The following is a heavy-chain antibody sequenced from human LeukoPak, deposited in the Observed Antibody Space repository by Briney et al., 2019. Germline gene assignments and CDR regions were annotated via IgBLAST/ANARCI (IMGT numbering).Heavy chain of an antibody. D-gene: IGHD3-16*02. Sequence: GSLRLSCAASGFTFSSYSMNWVRQAPGKGLEWVSSISSSSSYIYYADSVKGRFTISRDNAKNSLYLQMNSLRAEDTAVYYCARAFYDYVWGSYRYGGLDYWGQGTLVTVSS. CDR1: GFTFSSYS. CDR2: ISSSSSYI. J-gene: IGHJ4*02. CDR3: ARAFYDYVWGSYRYGGLDY. V-gene: IGHV3-21*01.